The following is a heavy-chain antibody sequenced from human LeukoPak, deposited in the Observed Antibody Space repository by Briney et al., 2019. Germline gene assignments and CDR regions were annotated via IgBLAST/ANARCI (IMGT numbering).Heavy chain of an antibody. CDR3: ARARRPMGATRGYNWFDP. J-gene: IGHJ5*02. Sequence: KPSETLSLTCAVYGGSFSGYYWSWIRQPPGKGLEWIGEINHSGSTNYNPSLKSRVTISVDTSKNQFSLKLSSVTAADTAVYYCARARRPMGATRGYNWFDPWGQGTLVTVSS. CDR1: GGSFSGYY. V-gene: IGHV4-34*01. CDR2: INHSGST. D-gene: IGHD1-26*01.